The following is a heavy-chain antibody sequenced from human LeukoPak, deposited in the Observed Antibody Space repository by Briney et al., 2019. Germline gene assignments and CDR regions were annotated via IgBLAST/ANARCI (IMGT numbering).Heavy chain of an antibody. CDR3: AGNPNSGHYGSGSYYPSH. V-gene: IGHV1-69*04. D-gene: IGHD3-10*01. Sequence: SVKVSCKASGGTFSSYAISWVRQAPGQGLEWMGRIIPILGIANYAQKFQGRVTITADKSTSTAYMELSSLRSEDTAVYYCAGNPNSGHYGSGSYYPSHWGQGTLVTVSS. J-gene: IGHJ4*02. CDR1: GGTFSSYA. CDR2: IIPILGIA.